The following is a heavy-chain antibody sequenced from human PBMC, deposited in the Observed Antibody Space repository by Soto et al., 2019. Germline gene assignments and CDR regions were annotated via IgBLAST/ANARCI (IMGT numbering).Heavy chain of an antibody. CDR1: GGTFSSYA. CDR3: AGGGGGYCTNGVCPLGY. CDR2: IIPIFGSA. V-gene: IGHV1-69*12. J-gene: IGHJ4*02. D-gene: IGHD2-8*01. Sequence: QVQLVQSGAEVKKPGSSVKVSCKASGGTFSSYAISWVRQAPGQGLEWMGGIIPIFGSANYAQKFQGRGTITADESTSTAYMELGSLRSEDAGVYYCAGGGGGYCTNGVCPLGYWGEGTLVTVSS.